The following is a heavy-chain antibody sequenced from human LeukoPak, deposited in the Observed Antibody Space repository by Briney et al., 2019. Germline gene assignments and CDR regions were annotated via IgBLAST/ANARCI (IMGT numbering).Heavy chain of an antibody. Sequence: GASVKISCKASGYTFTSYAMNWVRQAPGQGLEWMGWINTNTGNPTYAQGFTGRFVFSLDTSVSTAYLLISSLKAEDTAVYYCARAKYGGTYWGFDYWGQGTLVTVSS. CDR3: ARAKYGGTYWGFDY. J-gene: IGHJ4*02. V-gene: IGHV7-4-1*02. CDR1: GYTFTSYA. CDR2: INTNTGNP. D-gene: IGHD1-26*01.